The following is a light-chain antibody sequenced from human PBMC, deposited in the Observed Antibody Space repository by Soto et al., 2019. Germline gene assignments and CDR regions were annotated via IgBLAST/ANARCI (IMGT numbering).Light chain of an antibody. CDR3: QQYNNRPRT. Sequence: EIVMTQSPATLSVSPGERATLSCRASQSVSSNLAWYQQKPGQAPRLLIYGASTRATGIPARFSGSGSGTEFTLTISSLQSEDFAVYYCQQYNNRPRTFGQG. CDR2: GAS. V-gene: IGKV3-15*01. CDR1: QSVSSN. J-gene: IGKJ1*01.